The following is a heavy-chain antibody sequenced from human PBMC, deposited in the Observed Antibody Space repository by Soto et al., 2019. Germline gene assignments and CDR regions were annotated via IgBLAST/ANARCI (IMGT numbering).Heavy chain of an antibody. D-gene: IGHD3-10*01. CDR2: ITDDGSTT. J-gene: IGHJ4*02. Sequence: GSRRLSCETSGFIFSMYWMHWVRQVPGKGPQWVARITDDGSTTYYAASVEGRFTISRDNAKNALYLQMTSLRADDTAVYYCTRGHRPTSIGTGAFWGQGTLVTVSS. CDR3: TRGHRPTSIGTGAF. CDR1: GFIFSMYW. V-gene: IGHV3-74*01.